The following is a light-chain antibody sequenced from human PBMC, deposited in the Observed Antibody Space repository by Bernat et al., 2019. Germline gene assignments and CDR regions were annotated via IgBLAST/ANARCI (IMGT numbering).Light chain of an antibody. Sequence: QAGLTQPPSVSKGLRQTATLTCTGNSNNVGNQGAAWLQQHQGHPPKLLSYRNNNRPSGISERFSASRSGNTASLTITGLQPEDEADYYCCSYAGSSTLVFGGGTKLTVL. CDR1: SNNVGNQG. CDR2: RNN. V-gene: IGLV10-54*04. CDR3: CSYAGSSTLV. J-gene: IGLJ2*01.